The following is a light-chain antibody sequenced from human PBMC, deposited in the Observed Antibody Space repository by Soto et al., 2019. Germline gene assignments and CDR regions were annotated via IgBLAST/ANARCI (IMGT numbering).Light chain of an antibody. V-gene: IGKV2-40*01. Sequence: IVMTQTPLSLPVAPGEPASISCRSSQSLFDTEDGGTYLDWYLHKPGQAPQLLIYTISYRASGVPDRFSGSGSGTDFTLSISRVEAEDVGTYYCMQRLDFPFTFGQGTKLEIK. CDR3: MQRLDFPFT. CDR2: TIS. J-gene: IGKJ2*01. CDR1: QSLFDTEDGGTY.